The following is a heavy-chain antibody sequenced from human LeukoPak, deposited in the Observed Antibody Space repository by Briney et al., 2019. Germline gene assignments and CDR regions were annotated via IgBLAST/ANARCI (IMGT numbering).Heavy chain of an antibody. CDR2: IWSDGTNK. CDR3: AKGYYYDSSGYYQHFDH. Sequence: GGSLRLSCAASGFTFATYGFHWVRQAPGKGLEWVAVIWSDGTNKYYADSVRGRSTISRDNSRNTLYLQMNSLRPEDTAVYYCAKGYYYDSSGYYQHFDHWGQGTLVTVSS. CDR1: GFTFATYG. D-gene: IGHD3-22*01. J-gene: IGHJ4*02. V-gene: IGHV3-30*02.